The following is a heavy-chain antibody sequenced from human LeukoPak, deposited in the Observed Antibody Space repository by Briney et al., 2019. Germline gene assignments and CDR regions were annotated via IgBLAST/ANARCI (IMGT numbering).Heavy chain of an antibody. CDR3: ARDITMIVVATQAGGDY. J-gene: IGHJ4*02. CDR2: INPNSGGT. CDR1: GYTFTVYY. V-gene: IGHV1-2*02. Sequence: ASVKVSCKSSGYTFTVYYMHWVWRAPGQGLEWMGWINPNSGGTNYAQKFQGRVTMTRDTSISTAYMELSRLRSDDTAVYYCARDITMIVVATQAGGDYWGQGTLVTVSS. D-gene: IGHD3-22*01.